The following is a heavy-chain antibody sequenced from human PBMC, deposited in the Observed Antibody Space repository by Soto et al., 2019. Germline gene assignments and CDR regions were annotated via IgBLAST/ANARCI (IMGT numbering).Heavy chain of an antibody. CDR3: ARDDRMRTALDLPFFDL. Sequence: QVQLEQSGAEVKRPGSSVKVSCKASGDTFTKYGLNWVRQAPGQGLEWLGGIVPIFRSVNYGQKFRGRVTISADESKTTAYMEVRSLRSHDTAVYYCARDDRMRTALDLPFFDLWGQGTLVTVSS. D-gene: IGHD5-18*01. CDR1: GDTFTKYG. CDR2: IVPIFRSV. V-gene: IGHV1-69*01. J-gene: IGHJ4*02.